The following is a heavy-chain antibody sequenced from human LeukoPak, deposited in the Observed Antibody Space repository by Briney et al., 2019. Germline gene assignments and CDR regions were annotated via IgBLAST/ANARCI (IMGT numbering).Heavy chain of an antibody. CDR3: ARARYCSGGSCYYFDY. J-gene: IGHJ4*02. CDR2: IYYSGST. V-gene: IGHV4-59*01. Sequence: SETLSLTCTVSGASISSSFWSWIRQPAGKGLEWIGYIYYSGSTNYNPSLKSRVTISVDTSKNQFSLKLSSVTAADTAVYYCARARYCSGGSCYYFDYWGQGTLVTVSS. D-gene: IGHD2-15*01. CDR1: GASISSSF.